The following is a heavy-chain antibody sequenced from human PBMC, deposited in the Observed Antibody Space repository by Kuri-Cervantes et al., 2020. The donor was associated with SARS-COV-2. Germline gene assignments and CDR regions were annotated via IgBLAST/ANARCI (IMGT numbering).Heavy chain of an antibody. J-gene: IGHJ6*03. CDR3: ARDVCSGGSCYHYYMDA. CDR2: INPNSGGT. CDR1: GYTFTGYY. Sequence: ASVKVSCKASGYTFTGYYMHWVRQAPGQGLEWMGWINPNSGGTNYAQKFQGRVTMTRDTSISTAYMELSRLRSDDTAVYYCARDVCSGGSCYHYYMDAWGKGTTVTVSS. V-gene: IGHV1-2*02. D-gene: IGHD2-15*01.